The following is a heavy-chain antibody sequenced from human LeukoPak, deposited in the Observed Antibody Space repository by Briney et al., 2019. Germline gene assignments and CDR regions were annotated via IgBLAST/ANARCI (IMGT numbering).Heavy chain of an antibody. Sequence: TGGSLRLSCAASGFTFSSYWMHWVRQAPGKGLVWVSRINSDGSSTSYADSVKGRFTISRDNSKNTLYLQMNSLRAEDTAVYYCARAGTYYYDSSGCYFDYWGQGTLVTVSS. V-gene: IGHV3-74*01. CDR3: ARAGTYYYDSSGCYFDY. CDR2: INSDGSST. J-gene: IGHJ4*02. D-gene: IGHD3-22*01. CDR1: GFTFSSYW.